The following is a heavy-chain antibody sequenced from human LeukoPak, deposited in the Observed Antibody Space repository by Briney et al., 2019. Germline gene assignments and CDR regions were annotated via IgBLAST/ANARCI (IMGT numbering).Heavy chain of an antibody. CDR1: GFTVSSNY. J-gene: IGHJ4*02. D-gene: IGHD3-22*01. Sequence: PGGSLRLSCAASGFTVSSNYMSWVRQAPGKGLEWVSVIYSGGSTYYADSVKGRFTISRDNSKNTLYLQMNSLRAEDTAVYYCAKDYYDTYQYYWGQGTLVTVSS. V-gene: IGHV3-53*01. CDR2: IYSGGST. CDR3: AKDYYDTYQYY.